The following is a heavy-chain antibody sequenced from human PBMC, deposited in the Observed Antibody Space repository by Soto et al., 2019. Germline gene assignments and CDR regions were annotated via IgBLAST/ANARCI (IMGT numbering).Heavy chain of an antibody. CDR3: AEVEDYYDSSFDY. V-gene: IGHV1-69*12. CDR1: GGTFSSYA. Sequence: QVQLVQSGAEVKKPGSSVKVSCKASGGTFSSYAISWVRQAPGQGLEWMGGIIPIFGTANYAQKFQGRVKITAEESTSTAYRELSSLRSEDTAVYYCAEVEDYYDSSFDYWGQGTLVTVSS. J-gene: IGHJ4*02. CDR2: IIPIFGTA. D-gene: IGHD3-22*01.